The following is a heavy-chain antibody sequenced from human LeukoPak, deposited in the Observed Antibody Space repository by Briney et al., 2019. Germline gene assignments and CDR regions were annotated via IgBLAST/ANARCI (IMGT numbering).Heavy chain of an antibody. CDR2: IYHSGST. J-gene: IGHJ6*03. Sequence: PSQTLSLTCTVSGGSISSGGYYWSWIRQPPGKGLEWIGYIYHSGSTYYNPSLKSRVTISVDTSKNQFSLKLSPVTAADTAVYYCARNLLAARLYYYYYYMDVWGKGTTVTVSS. D-gene: IGHD6-6*01. V-gene: IGHV4-30-2*01. CDR1: GGSISSGGYY. CDR3: ARNLLAARLYYYYYYMDV.